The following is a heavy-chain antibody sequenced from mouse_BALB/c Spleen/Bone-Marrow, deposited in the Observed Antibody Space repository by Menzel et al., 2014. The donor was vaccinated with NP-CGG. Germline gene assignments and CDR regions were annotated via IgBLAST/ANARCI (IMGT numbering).Heavy chain of an antibody. CDR3: ARSRRQLGLPFDY. J-gene: IGHJ2*01. CDR1: GFSITSGYS. Sequence: VQLQQSGPDLVKPSQSLSLTCTVTGFSITSGYSWHWIRQFPGNKLEWMGYIHYSGSTNYNPSLKSRISITRDTSKNQFFLQLNSVTTEDTATYYCARSRRQLGLPFDYWGQGTTLTVSS. D-gene: IGHD3-2*01. V-gene: IGHV3-1*02. CDR2: IHYSGST.